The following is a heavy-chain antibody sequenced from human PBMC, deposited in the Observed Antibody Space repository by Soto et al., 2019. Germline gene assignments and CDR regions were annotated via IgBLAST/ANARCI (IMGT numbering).Heavy chain of an antibody. CDR3: ASRYGDHDY. V-gene: IGHV4-30-2*01. CDR2: IYHSGTT. Sequence: SETLSLTCAVSGGSISSTNYSWGWNRQPPGKGLEWIGNIYHSGTTYYNPSLKSRVTVSVDRSKSQFSLRLSSVTAADTAVYYCASRYGDHDYWGQGILVTVSS. D-gene: IGHD4-17*01. CDR1: GGSISSTNYS. J-gene: IGHJ4*02.